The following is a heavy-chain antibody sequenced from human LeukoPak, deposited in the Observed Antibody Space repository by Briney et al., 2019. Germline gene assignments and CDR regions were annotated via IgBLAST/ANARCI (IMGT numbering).Heavy chain of an antibody. D-gene: IGHD1-26*01. CDR1: GYSISSGYY. V-gene: IGHV4-38-2*02. Sequence: SETLSLTCPVSGYSISSGYYWGWIRQPPGKGLEWIGSIYHSGSTYYNPSLKSRVTISVDTSKNQFSLKLSSVTAADTAVYYCASELVDEYFQHWGQGTLVTVSS. CDR3: ASELVDEYFQH. J-gene: IGHJ1*01. CDR2: IYHSGST.